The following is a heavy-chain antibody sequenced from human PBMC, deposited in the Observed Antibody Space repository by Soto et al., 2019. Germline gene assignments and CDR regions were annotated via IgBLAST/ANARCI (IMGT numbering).Heavy chain of an antibody. Sequence: EVPLVESGGGLVQPGGSLKLSCAASGFTFSGSAMHWVRQASGKGLEWVGRIRSKANSYATAYAASVKGRFTISRDDSKNTAYLQMNSLKTEDTAVYYCTSTNYGDQNNWFDPWGQGTLVTVSS. CDR1: GFTFSGSA. D-gene: IGHD4-17*01. J-gene: IGHJ5*02. CDR2: IRSKANSYAT. CDR3: TSTNYGDQNNWFDP. V-gene: IGHV3-73*01.